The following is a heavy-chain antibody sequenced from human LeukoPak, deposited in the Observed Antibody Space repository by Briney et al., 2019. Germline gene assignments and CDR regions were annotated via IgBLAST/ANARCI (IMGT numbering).Heavy chain of an antibody. Sequence: ASVKVSCKASGYTFTSYGISWVRQAPGQGLEWMGWISAYNGNTNYAQKLQGRVTMTTDTSTSTAYMELRSLRSDDTAVYYCARGQELLWFGELPSYWGQGTLVTVSS. CDR1: GYTFTSYG. V-gene: IGHV1-18*01. CDR3: ARGQELLWFGELPSY. J-gene: IGHJ4*02. CDR2: ISAYNGNT. D-gene: IGHD3-10*01.